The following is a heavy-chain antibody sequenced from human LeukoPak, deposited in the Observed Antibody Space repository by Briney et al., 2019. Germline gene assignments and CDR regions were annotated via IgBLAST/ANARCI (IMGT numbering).Heavy chain of an antibody. CDR3: ARHPDAGYSYAYYFDY. Sequence: KTGGSLRLSCAASGFTFSSYSMNWVRQAPGKGLEWVSSISSSSSYIYYADSVKGRFTISRDNAKNSLYLQMNSLRAEDTAVYYCARHPDAGYSYAYYFDYWGQGTLVTVSS. D-gene: IGHD5-18*01. CDR2: ISSSSSYI. CDR1: GFTFSSYS. J-gene: IGHJ4*02. V-gene: IGHV3-21*01.